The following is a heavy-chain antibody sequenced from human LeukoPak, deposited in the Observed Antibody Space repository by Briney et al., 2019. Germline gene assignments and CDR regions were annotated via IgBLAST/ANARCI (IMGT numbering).Heavy chain of an antibody. D-gene: IGHD5-24*01. CDR1: GYTFTGHY. CDR2: INPNSGGT. J-gene: IGHJ4*02. V-gene: IGHV1-2*02. Sequence: GASVKVSCKASGYTFTGHYMHWVRQAPGQGLEWMGWINPNSGGTNYAQKFQGRVTMTRDTSISTAYMELSRLRSDDTAVYYCARDHTSRDGYTSYYFDYWGQGTLVTVSS. CDR3: ARDHTSRDGYTSYYFDY.